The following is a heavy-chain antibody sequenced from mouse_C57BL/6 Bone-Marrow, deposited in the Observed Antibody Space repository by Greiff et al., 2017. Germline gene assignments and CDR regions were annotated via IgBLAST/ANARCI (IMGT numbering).Heavy chain of an antibody. CDR3: ARSYGFDY. V-gene: IGHV1-55*01. CDR2: IYPGSGST. J-gene: IGHJ2*01. D-gene: IGHD1-1*02. CDR1: GYTFTSYW. Sequence: QVQLQQPGAELVKPGASVKMSCKASGYTFTSYWITWVKQRPGQGLEWIGDIYPGSGSTNYNEKCKSKATLTVDTSSSTASMQLSSLTSEDSAVYYCARSYGFDYWGQGTTLTVSS.